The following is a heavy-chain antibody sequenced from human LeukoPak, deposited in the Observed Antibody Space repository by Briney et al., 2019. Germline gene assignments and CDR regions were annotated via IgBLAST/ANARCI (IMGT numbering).Heavy chain of an antibody. CDR1: GFTVSSNY. CDR3: ARDPTDNYYYYYGMDV. Sequence: GGSLRLSCAASGFTVSSNYMSWVRQAPGKGLEWVSVIYSGGSTYYADSVKGRFTISRDNSKNTLYLQMNSLRAEDTAVYYCARDPTDNYYYYYGMDVWGQGTTVTVSS. J-gene: IGHJ6*02. CDR2: IYSGGST. V-gene: IGHV3-66*01.